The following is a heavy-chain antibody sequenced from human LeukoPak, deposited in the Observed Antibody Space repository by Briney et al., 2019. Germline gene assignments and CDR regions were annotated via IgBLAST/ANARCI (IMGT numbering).Heavy chain of an antibody. J-gene: IGHJ4*02. D-gene: IGHD3-10*01. CDR3: ARAARGVIRYPDY. CDR1: GFTFSSYW. CDR2: IKQDGSEK. Sequence: PGGSLRLSCAASGFTFSSYWMSWVRQAPGKGLEWVANIKQDGSEKYYVDSVKGRFTISRDNAKNSLYLQTNSLRAEDTAVYYCARAARGVIRYPDYWGQGTLVTVSS. V-gene: IGHV3-7*01.